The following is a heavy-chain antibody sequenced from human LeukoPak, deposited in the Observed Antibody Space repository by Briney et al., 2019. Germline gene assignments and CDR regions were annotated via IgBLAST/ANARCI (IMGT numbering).Heavy chain of an antibody. V-gene: IGHV3-30*04. CDR1: GFAFSNFA. CDR3: ARDRSVDDAFDI. Sequence: PGGSLRLSCSASGFAFSNFAMHWVRQAPGKGLEWVAVVSYEGTIKYYTDSAKGRFTISRDNSKNTLYLQMNSLRAEDTAVYYCARDRSVDDAFDIWGQGTMVTVSS. CDR2: VSYEGTIK. J-gene: IGHJ3*02.